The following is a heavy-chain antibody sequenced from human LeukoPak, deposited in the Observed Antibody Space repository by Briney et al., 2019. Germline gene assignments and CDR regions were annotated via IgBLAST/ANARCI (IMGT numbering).Heavy chain of an antibody. CDR2: ISYDGSNK. CDR1: GFTFSSYA. Sequence: GGSLRLSCAASGFTFSSYAVHWVRQAPGKGLEWVSIISYDGSNKYYADSVKGRFTISRDNAKNSLYLQMNSLRAEDTAVYYCARDRYCSGGSCYEIDYWGQGTLVTVSS. J-gene: IGHJ4*02. V-gene: IGHV3-30*04. CDR3: ARDRYCSGGSCYEIDY. D-gene: IGHD2-15*01.